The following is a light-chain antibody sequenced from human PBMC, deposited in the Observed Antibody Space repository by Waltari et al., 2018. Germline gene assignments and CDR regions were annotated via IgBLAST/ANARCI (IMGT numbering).Light chain of an antibody. CDR3: QQRSNWTPHT. CDR1: QSVGTY. J-gene: IGKJ2*01. CDR2: DAS. V-gene: IGKV3-11*01. Sequence: EIVLKQSPATQSLSLGETAPLSCRASQSVGTYLAWYQQRPGQAPRLLIYDASNRATGIPARFRGSGSGTDFTLTISSLEPEDFAVYYCQQRSNWTPHTFGQGARLEIK.